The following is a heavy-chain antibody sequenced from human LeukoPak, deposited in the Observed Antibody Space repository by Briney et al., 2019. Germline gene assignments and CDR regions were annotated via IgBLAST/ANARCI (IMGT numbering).Heavy chain of an antibody. CDR1: GFTFSSYG. Sequence: GGSLRLSCAASGFTFSSYGMHWVRQAPGKGLEWVAVISYDGSNKYYADSVKGRFTISRDNSKNTLYLQMNSLRAEDTAVYYCAKLEDGYSSGWYYFDYWGQGTLVTVSS. CDR2: ISYDGSNK. V-gene: IGHV3-30*18. D-gene: IGHD6-19*01. CDR3: AKLEDGYSSGWYYFDY. J-gene: IGHJ4*02.